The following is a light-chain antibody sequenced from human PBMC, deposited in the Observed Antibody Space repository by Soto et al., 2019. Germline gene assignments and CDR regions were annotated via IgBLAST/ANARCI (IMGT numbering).Light chain of an antibody. CDR1: SGDVGAYNS. CDR3: CSYAGSNNFV. CDR2: DVT. J-gene: IGLJ1*01. Sequence: QSALTQPPSASGSPGQSVTISCTRTSGDVGAYNSVSWYQQHPAKAPKLIISDVTQRPSGVPDRFSGSRSGSTASLTVSGLQAEDEADYYCCSYAGSNNFVFGTGTKVTVL. V-gene: IGLV2-8*01.